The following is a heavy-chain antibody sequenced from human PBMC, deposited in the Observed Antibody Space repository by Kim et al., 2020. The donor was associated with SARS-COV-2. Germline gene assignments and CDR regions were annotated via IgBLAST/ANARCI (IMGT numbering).Heavy chain of an antibody. V-gene: IGHV3-23*01. Sequence: SGGNTYFADSVKGRFSISRDNSKNTLYLQMNRLRADDTAVYYCVTSSGYWGQGPLVTVSS. J-gene: IGHJ4*02. D-gene: IGHD6-6*01. CDR3: VTSSGY. CDR2: SGGNT.